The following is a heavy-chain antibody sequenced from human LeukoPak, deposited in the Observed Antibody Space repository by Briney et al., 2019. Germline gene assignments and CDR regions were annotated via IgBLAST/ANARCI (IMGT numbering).Heavy chain of an antibody. D-gene: IGHD5-24*01. Sequence: GGSLRLSCAASGFTFSSYAMTWVRQAPGKGLEWVSVISGSGDTTYYADSVKGRFTISGDNSKNTLYLQMNSLGAEDTAVYFCARSRDGYKRFDSWGQGTLVTVSS. CDR3: ARSRDGYKRFDS. CDR1: GFTFSSYA. V-gene: IGHV3-23*01. CDR2: ISGSGDTT. J-gene: IGHJ4*02.